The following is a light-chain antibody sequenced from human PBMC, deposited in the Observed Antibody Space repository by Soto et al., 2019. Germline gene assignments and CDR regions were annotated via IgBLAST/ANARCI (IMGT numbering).Light chain of an antibody. CDR3: GLYMGSGTWL. CDR2: STN. Sequence: QTVVTQEPSFSVSPGGTGTLTCALSSGSVSSSNSPSWYQQTPGQAPRTLIYSTNTRSSGVPDRFSGSILGNKAALTITGTQADDESDYYCGLYMGSGTWLFGGGTKLTVL. V-gene: IGLV8-61*01. CDR1: SGSVSSSNS. J-gene: IGLJ3*02.